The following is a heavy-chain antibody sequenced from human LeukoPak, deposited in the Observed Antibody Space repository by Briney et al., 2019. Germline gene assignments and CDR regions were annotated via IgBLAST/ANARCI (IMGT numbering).Heavy chain of an antibody. J-gene: IGHJ4*02. Sequence: GGSLRLSCVASGFSFSDYYMSWIRQAPGKGLEWVSYISSSGSHTDYADSVTGRFTISRNNAKKSLHLQMNSLRAEDTAVYYCARHPDGSLSLDYWGQGTLVTVSS. V-gene: IGHV3-11*03. CDR3: ARHPDGSLSLDY. CDR2: ISSSGSHT. D-gene: IGHD1-26*01. CDR1: GFSFSDYY.